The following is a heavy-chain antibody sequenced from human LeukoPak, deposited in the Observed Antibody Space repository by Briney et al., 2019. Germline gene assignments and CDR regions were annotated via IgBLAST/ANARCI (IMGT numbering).Heavy chain of an antibody. CDR3: ATAYYYGAGSYDAFDI. CDR1: GGSIISRY. J-gene: IGHJ3*02. D-gene: IGHD3-10*01. V-gene: IGHV4-59*11. Sequence: SETLSLTCTVSGGSIISRYWSWVRQPPGKGLEWIGYIYYSGSTNYNPSLKSRVTISVDTSKNQLSLKLSSVTAADTAVYYCATAYYYGAGSYDAFDIWGQGTMVTVSS. CDR2: IYYSGST.